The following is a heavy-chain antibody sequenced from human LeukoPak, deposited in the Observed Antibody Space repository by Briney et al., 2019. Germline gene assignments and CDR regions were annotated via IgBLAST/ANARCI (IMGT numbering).Heavy chain of an antibody. Sequence: SETLSLTCGVYGESFSGDYWSWIRQPPGKGMEWIGEINQSGSTNYILSLKRRVTISVDTSKNPFSLKLISVTAADTAVYYCARGRWLQYETWGQGTLVTVSS. V-gene: IGHV4-34*01. CDR2: INQSGST. D-gene: IGHD5-24*01. J-gene: IGHJ5*02. CDR3: ARGRWLQYET. CDR1: GESFSGDY.